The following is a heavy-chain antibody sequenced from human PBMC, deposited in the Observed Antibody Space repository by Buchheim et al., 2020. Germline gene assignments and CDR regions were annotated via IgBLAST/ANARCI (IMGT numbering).Heavy chain of an antibody. D-gene: IGHD3-3*01. CDR3: ARVLSITIFGVVRVLDV. Sequence: QVQLQQWGAGLLKPSETLSLTCAVSGGSFSGYYWSWIRQPPGKGLEWIGEINHSGSTNYNPSLKSRVTISVDTSKNQFSLKLSSVTAADTAVYYCARVLSITIFGVVRVLDVWGKGTT. CDR2: INHSGST. V-gene: IGHV4-34*01. J-gene: IGHJ6*03. CDR1: GGSFSGYY.